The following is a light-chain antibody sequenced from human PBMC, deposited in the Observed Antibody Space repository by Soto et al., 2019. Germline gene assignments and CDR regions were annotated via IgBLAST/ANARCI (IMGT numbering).Light chain of an antibody. J-gene: IGKJ1*01. CDR1: QSFTRS. CDR2: GAS. V-gene: IGKV3-15*01. CDR3: QLYNTWPRT. Sequence: ETVVTQSPATLSVSPGETASLSCRASQSFTRSLAWYQQKPGQAPRLLIYGASTRATGIPARFTGSGSGTEFTLTISNLQSEDFAVYYCQLYNTWPRTFGQGTKVEMK.